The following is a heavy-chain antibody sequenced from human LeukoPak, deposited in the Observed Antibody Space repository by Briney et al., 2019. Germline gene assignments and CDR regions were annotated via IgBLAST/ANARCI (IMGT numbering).Heavy chain of an antibody. CDR1: GGSISSYY. CDR2: IYDSGTT. D-gene: IGHD4-11*01. V-gene: IGHV4-59*01. CDR3: ARDPPPFSYSNSQTNWFDP. Sequence: SETLSLTCKVSGGSISSYYWSWIRQPPGKGLEWIGFIYDSGTTNYNPSLKSRVTISVDTSKNQFSLKLSSVTAADTAVYYCARDPPPFSYSNSQTNWFDPWGQGTLVTASS. J-gene: IGHJ5*02.